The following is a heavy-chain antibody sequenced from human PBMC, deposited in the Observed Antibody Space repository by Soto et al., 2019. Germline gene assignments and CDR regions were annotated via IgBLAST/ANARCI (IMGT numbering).Heavy chain of an antibody. D-gene: IGHD3-22*01. J-gene: IGHJ4*02. CDR1: GYSFTSYW. CDR3: ASTPNYYDSSGYYPDYFDY. Sequence: PGESLKISCKGSGYSFTSYWIGWVRQMPGKGLEWMGIIYPGDSDTRYSPSFQGQVTISADKSISTAYLQWSSLKASDTAMYYCASTPNYYDSSGYYPDYFDYWGQGTLVTVSS. CDR2: IYPGDSDT. V-gene: IGHV5-51*01.